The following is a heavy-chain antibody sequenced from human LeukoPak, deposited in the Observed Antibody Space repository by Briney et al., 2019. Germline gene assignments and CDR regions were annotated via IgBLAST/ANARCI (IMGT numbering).Heavy chain of an antibody. CDR2: IKQDGSEK. V-gene: IGHV3-7*03. Sequence: PGGSLRLSCEASGFTFRSYWMSWVRQAPGKGLEWVANIKQDGSEKYYVDTVKGRFTISRDNAKESLYLQMNSLRAEDTAVYYCARDGLPFDYWGQGTLVTVSS. J-gene: IGHJ4*02. CDR1: GFTFRSYW. CDR3: ARDGLPFDY.